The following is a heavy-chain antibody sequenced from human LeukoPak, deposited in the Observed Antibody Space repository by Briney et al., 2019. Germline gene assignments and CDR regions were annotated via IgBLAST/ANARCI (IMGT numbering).Heavy chain of an antibody. CDR3: ARVMGSSGWYLDDAFDI. CDR1: GYTFTGYY. Sequence: GSVKVSCKASGYTFTGYYMHWVRQAPGQGLEWMGWINPNSGGTNYAQKFQGRVTMTRDTSISTAYMELSRLRSDDTAVYYCARVMGSSGWYLDDAFDIWGQGTMVTVSS. V-gene: IGHV1-2*02. D-gene: IGHD6-19*01. CDR2: INPNSGGT. J-gene: IGHJ3*02.